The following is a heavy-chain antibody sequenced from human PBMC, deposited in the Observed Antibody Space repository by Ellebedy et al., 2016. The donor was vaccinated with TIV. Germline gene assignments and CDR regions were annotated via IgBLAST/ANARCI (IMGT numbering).Heavy chain of an antibody. V-gene: IGHV4-59*08. J-gene: IGHJ3*02. CDR1: GGSISSYY. CDR3: AESRGGAAFDI. D-gene: IGHD3-10*01. CDR2: IYYSGST. Sequence: MPGGSLRLSCTVSGGSISSYYWSWIRQPPGKGLEWIGYIYYSGSTNYNPSLKSRVTISVDTSKNQFSLKLSSVTAADTAVYYCAESRGGAAFDIWGQGTMVTVSS.